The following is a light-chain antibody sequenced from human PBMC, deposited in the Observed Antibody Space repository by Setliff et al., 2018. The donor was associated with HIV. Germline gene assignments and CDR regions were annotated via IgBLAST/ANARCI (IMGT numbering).Light chain of an antibody. J-gene: IGLJ1*01. Sequence: QSVLAQPASVSGSPGQSINISCTGSSSDVGSPLSSVSWYQQNPGEVPKLLIFEVTRRPSGISDRFSASKSGNTASLTISGRQTEDEADYYCCSYVTGSTYVCGTGTKVTVL. V-gene: IGLV2-23*02. CDR1: SSDVGSPLSS. CDR3: CSYVTGSTYV. CDR2: EVT.